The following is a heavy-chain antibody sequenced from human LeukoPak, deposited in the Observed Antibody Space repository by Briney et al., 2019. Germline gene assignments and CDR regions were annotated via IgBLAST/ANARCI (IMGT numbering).Heavy chain of an antibody. CDR1: GGSISSYY. Sequence: SETLSLTCTVSGGSISSYYWSWIRQPAGKGLEWIGRIYTSGSTNYNPSLKGRVTMSVDTSKNQFSLKLSSVTAADSAVYYCARGGGIRYFDWFRFDYWGQGTLVTVSS. V-gene: IGHV4-4*07. CDR2: IYTSGST. CDR3: ARGGGIRYFDWFRFDY. D-gene: IGHD3-9*01. J-gene: IGHJ4*02.